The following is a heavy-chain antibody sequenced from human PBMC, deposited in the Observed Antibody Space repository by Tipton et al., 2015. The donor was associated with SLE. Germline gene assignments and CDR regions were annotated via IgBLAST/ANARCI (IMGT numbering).Heavy chain of an antibody. J-gene: IGHJ4*02. CDR1: GYTFTSYG. Sequence: QLVQSGAEVKKPGASVKVSCKASGYTFTSYGISWVRQAPGQGLEWMGWISAYNGNTNYAQKLQGRVTMTTDTSTSTAYMELRSLRSDDTAVYYCARGVHYDSSGYYPYYFDYWGQGTLVTVSS. D-gene: IGHD3-22*01. CDR3: ARGVHYDSSGYYPYYFDY. V-gene: IGHV1-18*01. CDR2: ISAYNGNT.